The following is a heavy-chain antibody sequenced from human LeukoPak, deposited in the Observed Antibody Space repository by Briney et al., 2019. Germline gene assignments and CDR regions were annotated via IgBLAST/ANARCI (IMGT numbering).Heavy chain of an antibody. D-gene: IGHD6-19*01. J-gene: IGHJ4*02. V-gene: IGHV4-39*02. CDR1: GGSISSSSYY. CDR2: IYYSGST. CDR3: ARDEGSGWYYFGY. Sequence: SETLSLTCTVSGGSISSSSYYWGWIRQPPGKGLEWIGSIYYSGSTYYNPSLKSRVTISVDTSKNQFSLKLSSVTAADTAVYYCARDEGSGWYYFGYWGQGTLVTVSS.